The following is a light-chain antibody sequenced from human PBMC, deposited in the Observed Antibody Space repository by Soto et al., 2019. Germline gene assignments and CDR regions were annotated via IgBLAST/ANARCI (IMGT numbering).Light chain of an antibody. CDR1: QSVMSIF. CDR2: GAS. CDR3: QQYERSRT. Sequence: EIVLTQSPDTLSLSPGETATLSCRASQSVMSIFLAWYQQKPGQAPRLLIYGASRRATGIPDRFNGSGSGTDFTLTISRLEPDDFAVYYCQQYERSRTFGQGTKVEIK. V-gene: IGKV3-20*01. J-gene: IGKJ1*01.